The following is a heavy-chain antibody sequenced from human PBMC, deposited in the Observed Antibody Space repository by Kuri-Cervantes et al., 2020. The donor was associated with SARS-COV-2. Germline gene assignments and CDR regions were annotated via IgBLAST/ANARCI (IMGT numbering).Heavy chain of an antibody. V-gene: IGHV3-30*18. D-gene: IGHD3-9*01. Sequence: GESLKISCAASGFTFSSYGMHWVRQAPGKGLEWVAVISYDGSNKYYADSVKGRFTISRDNSKNTLYLQMNSLRAEDTAVNYCAKDDKYYDILTGYSRWETKTYYYYYGMDVWGQGTTVTVSS. CDR1: GFTFSSYG. CDR3: AKDDKYYDILTGYSRWETKTYYYYYGMDV. J-gene: IGHJ6*02. CDR2: ISYDGSNK.